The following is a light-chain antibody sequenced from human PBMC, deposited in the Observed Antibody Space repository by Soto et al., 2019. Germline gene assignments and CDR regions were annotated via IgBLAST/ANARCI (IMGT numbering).Light chain of an antibody. CDR3: QQYDDYPLT. V-gene: IGKV4-1*01. CDR2: WAS. CDR1: QSVLYSSNNKNY. Sequence: DIVMTQSPDSLAVSLGERATINCKSSQSVLYSSNNKNYLAWYQQKPGQPPKLLIYWASTRESGVPDRFSGSGSGTDFTLTINDLQPEDFATYYCQQYDDYPLTFGGGTKVEIK. J-gene: IGKJ4*01.